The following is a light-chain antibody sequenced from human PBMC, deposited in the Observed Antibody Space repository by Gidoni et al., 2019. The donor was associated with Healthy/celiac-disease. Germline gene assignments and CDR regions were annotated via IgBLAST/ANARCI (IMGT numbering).Light chain of an antibody. Sequence: EIVFTQSPATLSLSPGERATLSCRASQSVSSYLAWYQQKPGQAPRLLIYDASNRATGIPARFSGSGSGTDFTLTISSLEPEDFAVYYCQQRGNWPRTFXQXTKVEIK. CDR2: DAS. V-gene: IGKV3-11*01. CDR1: QSVSSY. J-gene: IGKJ1*01. CDR3: QQRGNWPRT.